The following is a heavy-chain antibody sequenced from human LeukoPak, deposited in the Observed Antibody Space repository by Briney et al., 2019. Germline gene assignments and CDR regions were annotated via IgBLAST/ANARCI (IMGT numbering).Heavy chain of an antibody. CDR3: ARMRSRSLGDY. J-gene: IGHJ4*02. CDR1: GGSISGSSYY. CDR2: IYYSGST. V-gene: IGHV4-39*01. Sequence: SETLSLSCTVSGGSISGSSYYWGWIRQPPGKGLEWIGSIYYSGSTYYHPSLKSRVTIFVDTSKNQLTLKLSSVTAADTAVYYCARMRSRSLGDYWGQGTLVTVSS. D-gene: IGHD2-2*01.